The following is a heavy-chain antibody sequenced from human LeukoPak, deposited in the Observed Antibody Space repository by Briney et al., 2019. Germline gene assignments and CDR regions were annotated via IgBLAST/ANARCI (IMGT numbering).Heavy chain of an antibody. Sequence: SETLSLTCAVYGGSFSGYYWSWIRQPPGKGLEWIGEINHSGSTNYNPSLKSRVTISVDTSKNQFSLKLSSVTAADTAVYYCARIPPRSYCSGGSCYRNAFDIWGQGQWSPSLQ. CDR3: ARIPPRSYCSGGSCYRNAFDI. CDR1: GGSFSGYY. D-gene: IGHD2-15*01. V-gene: IGHV4-34*01. CDR2: INHSGST. J-gene: IGHJ3*02.